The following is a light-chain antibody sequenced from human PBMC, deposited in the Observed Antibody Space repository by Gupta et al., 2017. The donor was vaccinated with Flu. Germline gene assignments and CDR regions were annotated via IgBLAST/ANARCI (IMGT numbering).Light chain of an antibody. J-gene: IGKJ1*01. V-gene: IGKV3-20*01. CDR2: GAS. CDR3: QQGNDSRQT. Sequence: IVLTQSPGTLSLSPGERATLSCKASPRISTTYLAWYQQKPGQAPRLLIYGASNRATAIPDRFSGSGSGTDFTLTISRLEPEDSAVYYCQQGNDSRQTFGQGTKVEIK. CDR1: PRISTTY.